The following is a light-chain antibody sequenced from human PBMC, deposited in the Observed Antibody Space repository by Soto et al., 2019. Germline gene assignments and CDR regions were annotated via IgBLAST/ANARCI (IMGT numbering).Light chain of an antibody. CDR2: AAS. CDR1: QSLGSN. CDR3: QQYIDWPQT. J-gene: IGKJ1*01. V-gene: IGKV3-15*01. Sequence: ETVLTQSPATLSLSPGERATLSCRASQSLGSNLAWYQQKPGQAPRLLIYAASTRATGIPARFSGNGSGTQFTLTLSSLQSEDFAVYYCQQYIDWPQTFGQGTKVDIK.